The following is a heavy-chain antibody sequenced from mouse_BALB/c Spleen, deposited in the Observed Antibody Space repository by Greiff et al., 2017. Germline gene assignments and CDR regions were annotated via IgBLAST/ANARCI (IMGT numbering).Heavy chain of an antibody. Sequence: VQLQQPGAELVKPGASVKLSCKASGYTFTSYWMHWVKQRPGQGLEWIGEINPSNGRTNYNEKFKSKATLTVDKSSSTAYMQLSSLTSEDSAVYYCAGTTVVAYCAMDDWGQGTAVTVSS. D-gene: IGHD1-1*01. CDR1: GYTFTSYW. CDR3: AGTTVVAYCAMDD. V-gene: IGHV1S81*02. J-gene: IGHJ4*01. CDR2: INPSNGRT.